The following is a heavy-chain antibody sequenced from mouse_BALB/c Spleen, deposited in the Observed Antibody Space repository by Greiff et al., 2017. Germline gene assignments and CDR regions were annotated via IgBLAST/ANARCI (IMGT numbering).Heavy chain of an antibody. CDR1: GFTFSSFG. CDR2: ISSGSSTI. J-gene: IGHJ4*01. V-gene: IGHV5-17*02. Sequence: VMLVESGGGLVQPGGSRKLSCAASGFTFSSFGMHWVRQAPEKGLEWVAYISSGSSTIYYADTVKGRFTISRDNPKNTLYLQMSSLKSEDTAMYYCARRYGSYYYAMDYWGQGTSVTVSS. D-gene: IGHD2-10*02. CDR3: ARRYGSYYYAMDY.